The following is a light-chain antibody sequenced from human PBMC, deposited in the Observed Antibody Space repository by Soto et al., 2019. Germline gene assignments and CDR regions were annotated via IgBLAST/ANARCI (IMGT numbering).Light chain of an antibody. CDR1: QSISNY. CDR2: AAS. V-gene: IGKV1-39*01. J-gene: IGKJ1*01. CDR3: QQSYSTPLT. Sequence: IPQSPSSQSAPVEDRVSIKCLASQSISNYLNWYQQKPGKAPKLLSYAASSLQSGVPSRFGGSGSGTDCTLTISSLQHEDLATYYCQQSYSTPLTFGQGTEVDIK.